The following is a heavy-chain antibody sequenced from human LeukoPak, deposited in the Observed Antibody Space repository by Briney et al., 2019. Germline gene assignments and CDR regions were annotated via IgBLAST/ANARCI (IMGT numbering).Heavy chain of an antibody. CDR3: ARMPPYYYGMDV. CDR1: GFTVSSNY. D-gene: IGHD2-2*01. J-gene: IGHJ6*02. Sequence: GGSLRLSCAASGFTVSSNYMSWVRQAPGKGLEWVAVIWYDGSNKYYADSVKGRFTIPRDNSKNTLYLQMNSLRAEDTAVYYCARMPPYYYGMDVWGQGTTVTVSS. CDR2: IWYDGSNK. V-gene: IGHV3-33*08.